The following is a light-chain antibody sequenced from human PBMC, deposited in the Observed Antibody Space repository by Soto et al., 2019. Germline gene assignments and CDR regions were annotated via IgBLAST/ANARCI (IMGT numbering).Light chain of an antibody. CDR1: QSISNY. CDR2: DAS. CDR3: QQRGDWPLT. V-gene: IGKV3-11*01. Sequence: EIVLTQSPATLSLSPGERATLSCRVSQSISNYLAWYQQKTGQAPSLLIYDASNRATGIPARFSGSRSGTDFTLTISSLEPEDFAIYYCQQRGDWPLTFGGGTKVEIK. J-gene: IGKJ4*01.